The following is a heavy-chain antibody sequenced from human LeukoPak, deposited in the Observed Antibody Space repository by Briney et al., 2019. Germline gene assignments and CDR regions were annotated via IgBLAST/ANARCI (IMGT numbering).Heavy chain of an antibody. CDR2: IYTSGST. J-gene: IGHJ5*02. V-gene: IGHV4-4*07. Sequence: SETLSLTCTVSGGSISSYYWSWIRQPAGKGLEWIGCIYTSGSTNYNPSLKSRVTMSVDTSKNQFSLKLSSVTAADTAVYYCARQYYYDSSGYWGDNWFDPWGQGTLVTVSS. CDR3: ARQYYYDSSGYWGDNWFDP. CDR1: GGSISSYY. D-gene: IGHD3-22*01.